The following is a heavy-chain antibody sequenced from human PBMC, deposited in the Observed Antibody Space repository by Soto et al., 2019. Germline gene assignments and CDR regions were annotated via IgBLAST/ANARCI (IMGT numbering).Heavy chain of an antibody. CDR2: INHSGST. J-gene: IGHJ4*02. CDR1: GGSFSGYY. D-gene: IGHD6-13*01. Sequence: SETLSLTCAVYGGSFSGYYWSWIRQPPGKGLEWIGEINHSGSTNYNPSLKSRVTISLDTSKNQFSLKLSSVTAAGTAVYYCAKGHSSSWYGMGYWGQGTLVTVSS. CDR3: AKGHSSSWYGMGY. V-gene: IGHV4-34*01.